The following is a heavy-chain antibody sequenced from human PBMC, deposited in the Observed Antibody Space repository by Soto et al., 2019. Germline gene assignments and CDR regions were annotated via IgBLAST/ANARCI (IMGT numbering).Heavy chain of an antibody. Sequence: GESLKISCKGSGYSFTSFWIGWVRQVPGKGLEWMGIIYPGDSDTRYGPSFQGQVTISVDKSISTAYLQWNSLKASDTAMYYCATSGGGIVVARTYYYYAMDVWGQGTTVTVSS. CDR3: ATSGGGIVVARTYYYYAMDV. J-gene: IGHJ6*02. CDR2: IYPGDSDT. D-gene: IGHD6-19*01. CDR1: GYSFTSFW. V-gene: IGHV5-51*01.